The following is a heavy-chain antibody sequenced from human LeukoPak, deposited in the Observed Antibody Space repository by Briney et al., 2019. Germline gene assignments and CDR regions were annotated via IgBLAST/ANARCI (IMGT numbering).Heavy chain of an antibody. CDR2: INPSGGST. CDR1: GYTFTSYY. Sequence: ASVKVSCKASGYTFTSYYMHWVRQAPGQGLEWMGIINPSGGSTSYAQKFQGRVIMTRDTSTSTVYMELSSLRSEDTAVYYCARPWYDSSGYYPVEYFQHWGQGTLVTVSS. V-gene: IGHV1-46*01. CDR3: ARPWYDSSGYYPVEYFQH. J-gene: IGHJ1*01. D-gene: IGHD3-22*01.